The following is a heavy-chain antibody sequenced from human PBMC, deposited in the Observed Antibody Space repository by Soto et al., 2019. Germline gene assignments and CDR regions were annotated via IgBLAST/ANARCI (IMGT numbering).Heavy chain of an antibody. V-gene: IGHV4-61*05. Sequence: SETLSLTCTVSGDSISSNSHYWGWIRQPPGKGLESIGYIYYSGNTNYNPSLKRRVTISVDTSKNQFSLKLSSVTAADTAVYYCARLKGSYCSGGSCYSSHWFDPWGQGTLVTVSS. J-gene: IGHJ5*02. CDR2: IYYSGNT. CDR1: GDSISSNSHY. D-gene: IGHD2-15*01. CDR3: ARLKGSYCSGGSCYSSHWFDP.